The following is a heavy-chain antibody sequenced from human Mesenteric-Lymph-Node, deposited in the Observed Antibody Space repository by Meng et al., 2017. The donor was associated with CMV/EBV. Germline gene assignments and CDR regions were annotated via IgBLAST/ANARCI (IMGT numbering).Heavy chain of an antibody. D-gene: IGHD3-3*01. J-gene: IGHJ4*02. CDR1: GITFSSYW. CDR2: IKPDGSEK. V-gene: IGHV3-7*01. CDR3: ARAEYDFWSGYKYYLDY. Sequence: GESLKISCAASGITFSSYWMNWVRQAPGKGLEWVANIKPDGSEKYYVDSVKGRFTISRDNAKTSLYLQMNSLRAEDTAVYYCARAEYDFWSGYKYYLDYWGQGTLVTVSS.